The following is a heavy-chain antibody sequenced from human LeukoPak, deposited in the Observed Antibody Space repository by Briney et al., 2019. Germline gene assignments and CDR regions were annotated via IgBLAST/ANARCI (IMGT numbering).Heavy chain of an antibody. V-gene: IGHV1-46*01. CDR2: INPSGGST. D-gene: IGHD6-19*01. CDR1: GYTFTSYY. CDR3: ARGGTSGWRTPNDDY. J-gene: IGHJ4*02. Sequence: ASVKVSCKASGYTFTSYYMHWVRQAPGEGLEWMGVINPSGGSTSYAQKLRGRVTMTTDTSTSTAYMELRSLRSDDTAVYYCARGGTSGWRTPNDDYWGQGTLVTVSS.